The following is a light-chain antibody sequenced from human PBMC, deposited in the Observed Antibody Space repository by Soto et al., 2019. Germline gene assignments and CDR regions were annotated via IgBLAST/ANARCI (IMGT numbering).Light chain of an antibody. CDR1: QSVNIY. V-gene: IGKV3-11*01. CDR2: DAS. CDR3: QQYGSSRWT. J-gene: IGKJ1*01. Sequence: EIGFTQFCTPLSLSPGERAPPSFRASQSVNIYLAWYQQKPGQAPRLLIYDASNRATGIPARFSGSGSGTDFTLTISSLEPEDIAVYYCQQYGSSRWTFGQGTEVDIK.